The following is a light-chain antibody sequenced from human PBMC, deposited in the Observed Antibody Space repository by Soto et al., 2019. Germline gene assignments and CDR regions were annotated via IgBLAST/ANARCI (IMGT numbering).Light chain of an antibody. J-gene: IGKJ4*01. CDR2: KAS. CDR3: QQYNTYPLT. CDR1: QSISTW. V-gene: IGKV1-5*03. Sequence: DIPMTQSPSTLSASVGDRVTITCRASQSISTWLAWYQQKPGKAPKLLIYKASNLEGGVPSRFSGSGSGTEFNITISSLQPDDFATYYCQQYNTYPLTFGGGPTVEIK.